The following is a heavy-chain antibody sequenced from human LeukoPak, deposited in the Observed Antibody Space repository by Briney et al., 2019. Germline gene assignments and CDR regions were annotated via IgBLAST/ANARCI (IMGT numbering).Heavy chain of an antibody. Sequence: PGGPLRLPCAASGFIFWSYGMQCVREAPGKALEGVVVKWYGESNKFYADSVKGRFTISRDNSKNKLYLKMNSLRDEDTAVYYCARAALGYCSSTSCFNFDYWGQGTLVTVSS. D-gene: IGHD2-2*01. CDR2: KWYGESNK. CDR3: ARAALGYCSSTSCFNFDY. CDR1: GFIFWSYG. J-gene: IGHJ4*02. V-gene: IGHV3-33*01.